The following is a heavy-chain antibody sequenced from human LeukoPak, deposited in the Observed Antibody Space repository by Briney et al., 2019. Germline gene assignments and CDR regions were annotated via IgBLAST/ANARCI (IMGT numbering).Heavy chain of an antibody. CDR3: ARAGYDFWSGYTRLVPEYYFDY. V-gene: IGHV1-69*13. Sequence: SVKVSCKASGGTFSSYAISWVRQAPGQGLEWMGGIIPIFGTANYAQKFQGRVTITADESTSTAYMELSSLRSEDTAVYYCARAGYDFWSGYTRLVPEYYFDYWGQGTLVTVSS. CDR2: IIPIFGTA. CDR1: GGTFSSYA. D-gene: IGHD3-3*01. J-gene: IGHJ4*02.